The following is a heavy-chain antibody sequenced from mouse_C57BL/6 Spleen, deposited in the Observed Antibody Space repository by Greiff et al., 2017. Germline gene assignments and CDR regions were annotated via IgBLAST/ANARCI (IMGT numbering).Heavy chain of an antibody. CDR1: GFSLTSYA. D-gene: IGHD4-1*02. Sequence: QRVESGPGLVAPSQSLSITCTVSGFSLTSYAISWVRQPPGKGLEWLGVIWTGGGTNYNSALKSRLSISKDNSKSQVFLKMNRLQTEDTARYYCAISTGTERYFDVWGTGTTVTVSS. J-gene: IGHJ1*03. CDR3: AISTGTERYFDV. CDR2: IWTGGGT. V-gene: IGHV2-9-1*01.